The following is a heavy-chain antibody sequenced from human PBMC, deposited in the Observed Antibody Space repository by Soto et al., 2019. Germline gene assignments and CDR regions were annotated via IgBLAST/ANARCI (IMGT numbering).Heavy chain of an antibody. J-gene: IGHJ6*02. V-gene: IGHV1-69*13. Sequence: SVKVSCKASGGTFSSYAISWVRQAPGQGLEWMGGIIPIFGTANYAQKFQGRLTITSDESTITAYMELSSLRSEDTAVYYCAMGMVLVVAASPLFVMDVWGQGTTVTLSS. CDR3: AMGMVLVVAASPLFVMDV. D-gene: IGHD2-15*01. CDR1: GGTFSSYA. CDR2: IIPIFGTA.